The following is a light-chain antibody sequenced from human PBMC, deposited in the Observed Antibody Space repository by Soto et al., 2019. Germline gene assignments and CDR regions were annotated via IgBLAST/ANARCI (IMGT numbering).Light chain of an antibody. J-gene: IGKJ1*01. CDR1: QSVPSSY. V-gene: IGKV3-20*01. Sequence: ESVLSQSPGTLSLSPGERATLSCKASQSVPSSYLAWYQQKPGQAPRLLIYGASSRTTGIPDRSSGSESGTDFTLTISSLEHEDFAVYYCQQYSSSFGQGTKVEIK. CDR2: GAS. CDR3: QQYSSS.